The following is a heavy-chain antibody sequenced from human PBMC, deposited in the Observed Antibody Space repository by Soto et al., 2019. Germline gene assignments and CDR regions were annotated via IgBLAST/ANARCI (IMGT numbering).Heavy chain of an antibody. Sequence: SETLSLTCTVSGGSISSYYWSWIRQPPGKGLEWIGYIYYSGSTNYNPSLKSRVTISVDTSKNQFSLKLSSVTAADTAVYYCARGGVSGFGEFSLGYWGQGTLVTVSS. CDR1: GGSISSYY. J-gene: IGHJ4*02. CDR3: ARGGVSGFGEFSLGY. CDR2: IYYSGST. V-gene: IGHV4-59*01. D-gene: IGHD3-10*01.